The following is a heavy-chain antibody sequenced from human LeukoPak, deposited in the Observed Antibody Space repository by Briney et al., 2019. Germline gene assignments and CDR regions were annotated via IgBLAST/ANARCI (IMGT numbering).Heavy chain of an antibody. Sequence: SETLSLTCTVSGGSISSSTYYWAWIHQPPGKGLEWIGSIDYSRSTYSNPSLKSRATTSVDTSKNQFSLKLSSVTAADTAVYYCARGDFWSGQQHDYWGQGTLVTVSS. CDR1: GGSISSSTYY. CDR2: IDYSRST. CDR3: ARGDFWSGQQHDY. D-gene: IGHD3-3*01. V-gene: IGHV4-39*01. J-gene: IGHJ4*02.